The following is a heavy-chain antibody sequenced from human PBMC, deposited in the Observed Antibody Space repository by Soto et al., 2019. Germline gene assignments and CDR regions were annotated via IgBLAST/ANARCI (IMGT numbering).Heavy chain of an antibody. Sequence: QVQLVQSGAEVKKPGASVNVSCKASGYSFTGYQIHWVRQAPGQGLEWMGWINPNSGGTNRAQKFQGRVTMPRDTSVTTAYMEIKGLTSDDTAVYYCARGRTIVSPGNWGQGTLVSVSS. CDR2: INPNSGGT. D-gene: IGHD1-1*01. J-gene: IGHJ4*02. CDR1: GYSFTGYQ. CDR3: ARGRTIVSPGN. V-gene: IGHV1-2*02.